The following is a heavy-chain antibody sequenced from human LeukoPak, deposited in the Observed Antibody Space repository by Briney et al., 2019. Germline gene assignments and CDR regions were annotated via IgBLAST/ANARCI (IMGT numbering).Heavy chain of an antibody. CDR1: GFTFSDYY. CDR2: ISSSGSTI. D-gene: IGHD3-3*01. V-gene: IGHV3-11*01. Sequence: PGGSLRLSCAASGFTFSDYYMSWIRQAPGRGLEWVSYISSSGSTIYYADSVKGRFTISRDNAKNSLYLQMNSLRAEDTAVYYCARSSYDFWSGYYYYFDYWGQGTLVTVSS. J-gene: IGHJ4*02. CDR3: ARSSYDFWSGYYYYFDY.